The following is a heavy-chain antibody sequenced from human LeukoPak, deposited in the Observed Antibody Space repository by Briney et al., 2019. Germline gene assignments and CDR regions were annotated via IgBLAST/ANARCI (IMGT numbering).Heavy chain of an antibody. D-gene: IGHD2-2*01. V-gene: IGHV4-34*01. CDR3: ARGRSRYCSSTSCYPHSFDP. CDR1: GGSFSGYY. CDR2: INHSGST. J-gene: IGHJ5*02. Sequence: SETLSLTCAVYGGSFSGYYWSWIRQPAGKGLEWIGEINHSGSTNYNPSLKSRVTISVDTSKNQFSLKLSSVTAADTAVYYCARGRSRYCSSTSCYPHSFDPWGQGTLVTVSS.